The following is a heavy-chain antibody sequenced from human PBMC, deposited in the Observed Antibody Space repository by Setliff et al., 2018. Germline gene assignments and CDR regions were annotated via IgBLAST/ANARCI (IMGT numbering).Heavy chain of an antibody. V-gene: IGHV1-18*01. CDR3: ARVRGDYGDQEFDY. J-gene: IGHJ4*02. CDR2: ISAYNGNT. CDR1: GYTFTGYG. D-gene: IGHD4-17*01. Sequence: ASVKVSCKASGYTFTGYGISWVRQAPGQGLEWMGWISAYNGNTNYAQKLQGRVTMTTDTSTSTAYMELRSLRSDDTAVYYCARVRGDYGDQEFDYWGQGTLVTVSS.